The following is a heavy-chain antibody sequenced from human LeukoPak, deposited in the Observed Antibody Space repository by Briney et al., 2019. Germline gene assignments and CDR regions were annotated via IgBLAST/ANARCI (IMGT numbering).Heavy chain of an antibody. CDR2: ISYDGSNK. CDR1: GFTFSSYG. CDR3: ANPYFGGSYYPFDY. Sequence: PGRSLRLSCAASGFTFSSYGMHWVRQAPGKGLEWVAVISYDGSNKYYADSVKGRFTISRDNSKNTLYLQMNSLRAEDTAVYYCANPYFGGSYYPFDYWGQGTLVTVSS. D-gene: IGHD1-26*01. J-gene: IGHJ4*02. V-gene: IGHV3-30*18.